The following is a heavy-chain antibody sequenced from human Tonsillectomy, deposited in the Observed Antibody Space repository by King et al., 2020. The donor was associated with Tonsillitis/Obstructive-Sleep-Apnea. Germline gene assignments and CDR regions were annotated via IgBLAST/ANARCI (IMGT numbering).Heavy chain of an antibody. CDR3: AKADLGYCSGGSCYYFDY. CDR2: ISGSGTST. V-gene: IGHV3-23*04. Sequence: VQLVESGGGLVQPGGSLRLSCAASGFTFSSYAMSWVRQAPGKGLEWVSVISGSGTSTYYAESVKGRFTISRDNSKNTLYLQMNSLRAEDTAVYYCAKADLGYCSGGSCYYFDYWGQGTLVTVSS. D-gene: IGHD2-15*01. J-gene: IGHJ4*02. CDR1: GFTFSSYA.